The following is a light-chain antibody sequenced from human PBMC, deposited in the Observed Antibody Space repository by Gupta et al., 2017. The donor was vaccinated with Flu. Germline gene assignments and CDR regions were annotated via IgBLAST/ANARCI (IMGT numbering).Light chain of an antibody. Sequence: QSALTQPPSVSGSPGQSVTISCTGTSSDVGSYKRVSWYQQPPGTAPKLLIFDVSIRPSGVPDRFSGSRSGNTASLTISGLQAEDEADYYCSSFTSSSTYVFGTGTKVTVL. CDR2: DVS. CDR3: SSFTSSSTYV. J-gene: IGLJ1*01. V-gene: IGLV2-18*02. CDR1: SSDVGSYKR.